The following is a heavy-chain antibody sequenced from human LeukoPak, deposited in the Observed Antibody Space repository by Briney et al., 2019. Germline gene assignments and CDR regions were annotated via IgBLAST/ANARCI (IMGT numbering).Heavy chain of an antibody. Sequence: GGSLRLSCAASGFTFSSYSMNWVRQAPGKGLEWVSSISSSSSYIYYADSVKGRFTISRDNAKNSLYLQMNSLRAEDTAVYYCAKDMGRSSSTGDYWGQGTLVTVSS. J-gene: IGHJ4*02. CDR3: AKDMGRSSSTGDY. V-gene: IGHV3-21*04. CDR1: GFTFSSYS. D-gene: IGHD6-6*01. CDR2: ISSSSSYI.